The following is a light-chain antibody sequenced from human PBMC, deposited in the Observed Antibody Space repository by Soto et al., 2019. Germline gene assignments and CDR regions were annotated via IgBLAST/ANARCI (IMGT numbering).Light chain of an antibody. Sequence: QSVLTQPASVSGSPGQSITISCTGTSSDVGGYNLVSWYQQHPGKAPKLMIYEGSKRPSGVSNRFSGSKSGNTASLTISGLQAEDEADYYCCSYARNRDVVFGGGTKVTVL. CDR3: CSYARNRDVV. CDR2: EGS. V-gene: IGLV2-23*01. CDR1: SSDVGGYNL. J-gene: IGLJ2*01.